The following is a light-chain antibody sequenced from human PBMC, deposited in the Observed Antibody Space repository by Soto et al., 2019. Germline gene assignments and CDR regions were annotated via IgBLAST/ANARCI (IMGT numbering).Light chain of an antibody. V-gene: IGLV2-14*01. CDR3: SSYTDSSNYV. CDR2: QVT. J-gene: IGLJ1*01. CDR1: ISDPAIYNY. Sequence: QSLLTQPASVSGSPGQSITIACTGTISDPAIYNYVPWYQQQPGKAPKLMIYQVTNRPSGVSNRFSGSRSGNTASLTISGLQAEDEADYYCSSYTDSSNYVFGTGTKVTVL.